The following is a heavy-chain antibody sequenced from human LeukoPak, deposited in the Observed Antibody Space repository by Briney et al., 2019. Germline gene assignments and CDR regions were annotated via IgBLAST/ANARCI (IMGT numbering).Heavy chain of an antibody. CDR1: GFTFSSYG. CDR3: ARDPYGGNSGGYFDY. D-gene: IGHD4-23*01. Sequence: GGSLRLSCAASGFTFSSYGMHWVRQAPGKGLEWVAVISYDGSNKYYADSVKGRFTISRDNSKNTLYLQMNSLRDEDTAVYYCARDPYGGNSGGYFDYWGQGTLVTVSS. J-gene: IGHJ4*02. V-gene: IGHV3-30*03. CDR2: ISYDGSNK.